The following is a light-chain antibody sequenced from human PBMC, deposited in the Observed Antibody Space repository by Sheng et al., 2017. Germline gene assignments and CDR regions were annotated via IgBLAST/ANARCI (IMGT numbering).Light chain of an antibody. CDR1: HSISSW. Sequence: DIQMTQSPSTLSASVGDRVTITCRASHSISSWLAWYQQKPGKAPNLLIYKASSLESGVPSRFSGSGSGTEFTLTISSLQPDDFATYYCQQYNSHPLTFGGGTKVEIK. J-gene: IGKJ4*02. CDR2: KAS. CDR3: QQYNSHPLT. V-gene: IGKV1-5*03.